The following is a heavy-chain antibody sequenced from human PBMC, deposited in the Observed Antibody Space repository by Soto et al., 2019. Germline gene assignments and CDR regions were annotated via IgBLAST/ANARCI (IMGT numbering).Heavy chain of an antibody. CDR3: ARGYQRFLEWLSSYNWFDP. CDR1: GYTFTGYY. D-gene: IGHD3-3*01. V-gene: IGHV1-2*04. CDR2: INPNSGGT. J-gene: IGHJ5*02. Sequence: ASVKVSCKASGYTFTGYYMHWVRQAPGQGLEWMGWINPNSGGTNYAQKFQGWVTMTRDTSISTAYMELSRLRSDDTAVYYCARGYQRFLEWLSSYNWFDPWGQGTLVTVSS.